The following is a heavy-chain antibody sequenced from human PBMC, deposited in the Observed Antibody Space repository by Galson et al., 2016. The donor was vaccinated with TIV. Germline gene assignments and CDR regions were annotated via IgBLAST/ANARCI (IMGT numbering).Heavy chain of an antibody. CDR1: GFTLSDYY. CDR2: INYGGSPK. D-gene: IGHD3-22*01. V-gene: IGHV3-11*01. CDR3: AKVPSSGFSYYYGLDV. Sequence: SLRLSCAASGFTLSDYYMTWIRQAPGQGLEWLSFINYGGSPKYDADSMKGRLTTSRDIAKNSIYLDMSSLRAEDTAIYYCAKVPSSGFSYYYGLDVWGQGTTVTVSS. J-gene: IGHJ6*02.